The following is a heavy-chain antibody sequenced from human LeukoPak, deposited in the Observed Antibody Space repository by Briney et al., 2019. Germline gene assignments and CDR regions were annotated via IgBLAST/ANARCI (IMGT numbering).Heavy chain of an antibody. CDR1: GFTFSSYG. CDR3: AKGPGYSSSWPYYFDY. D-gene: IGHD6-13*01. Sequence: GGSLRLSCAASGFTFSSYGMHWVRQAPGKGLEWVAFIRYDGSNKYYADSVKGRFTISRDNSKNTLYLQVNSLRAEDTAVYYCAKGPGYSSSWPYYFDYWGQGTLVTVSS. J-gene: IGHJ4*02. CDR2: IRYDGSNK. V-gene: IGHV3-30*02.